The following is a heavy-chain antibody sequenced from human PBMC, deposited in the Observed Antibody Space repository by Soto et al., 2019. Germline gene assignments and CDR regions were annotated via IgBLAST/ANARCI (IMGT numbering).Heavy chain of an antibody. CDR1: GFTFDDYG. J-gene: IGHJ6*03. CDR3: ASGQYYDILTAYMDV. Sequence: GGSLRLSCAASGFTFDDYGMSWVRQAPGKGLEWVSGINWNGGSTGYADSVKGRFTISRDNAKNSLYLQMNSLRAEDTALYHCASGQYYDILTAYMDVWAKGTTVNVSS. CDR2: INWNGGST. V-gene: IGHV3-20*01. D-gene: IGHD3-9*01.